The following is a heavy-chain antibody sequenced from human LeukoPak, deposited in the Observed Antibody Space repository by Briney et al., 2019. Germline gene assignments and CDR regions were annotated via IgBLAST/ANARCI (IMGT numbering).Heavy chain of an antibody. CDR2: IYYSGST. J-gene: IGHJ5*02. Sequence: PSGTLSLTCTVSGGSISSYYWSWIRQPPGKGLEWIGYIYYSGSTNYNPSLKSRVTISVDTSKNQFSLKLSSVTAADTAVYYCATARRYLGSWFDPWGQGTLVTVSS. CDR1: GGSISSYY. D-gene: IGHD1-26*01. V-gene: IGHV4-59*01. CDR3: ATARRYLGSWFDP.